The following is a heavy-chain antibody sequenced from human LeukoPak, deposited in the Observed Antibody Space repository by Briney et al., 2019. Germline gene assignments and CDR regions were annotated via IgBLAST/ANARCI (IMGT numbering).Heavy chain of an antibody. D-gene: IGHD3-22*01. CDR3: ARPYDSSGYDAFDI. V-gene: IGHV4-39*01. Sequence: PSETLSLTCTVSGGSISSSSYYWGWIRQPPGKGLEWIGSIYYSGSTYYNPSLKSRVTISVDTSKNQFSLKLSSVTAADTAVYYCARPYDSSGYDAFDIWGQGTMVTVSS. J-gene: IGHJ3*02. CDR2: IYYSGST. CDR1: GGSISSSSYY.